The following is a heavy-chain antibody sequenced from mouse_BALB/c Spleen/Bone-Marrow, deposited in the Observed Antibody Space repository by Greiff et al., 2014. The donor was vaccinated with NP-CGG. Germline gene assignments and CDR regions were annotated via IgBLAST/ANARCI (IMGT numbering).Heavy chain of an antibody. CDR1: GYTFTDYK. J-gene: IGHJ4*01. V-gene: IGHV1S29*02. D-gene: IGHD2-10*01. CDR3: AGKAYPDDDYALDF. CDR2: IYPYNGVT. Sequence: EVQLQQSGPELVKPGASVKISCKASGYTFTDYKMHWVKLRHGKSLEWIGYIYPYNGVTGYNQKFKSKATLTVDNSSSTAYMELRSLTSYDSAVDYCAGKAYPDDDYALDFWGQGTSVTVSS.